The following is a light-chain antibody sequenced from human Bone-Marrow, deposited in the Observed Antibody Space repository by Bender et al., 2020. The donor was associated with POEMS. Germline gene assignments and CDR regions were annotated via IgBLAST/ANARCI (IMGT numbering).Light chain of an antibody. CDR1: NIGRKG. V-gene: IGLV3-21*02. J-gene: IGLJ2*01. CDR3: QVWDSSTDDVI. Sequence: SYVLTQPPSVSVAPGQTARFTCGGDNIGRKGVHWYQQKPGQAPVLVVYDDSDRPSGIPERFSGSNSGNTATLTISRVEAGDEADYFCQVWDSSTDDVIFGGGTTLTVL. CDR2: DDS.